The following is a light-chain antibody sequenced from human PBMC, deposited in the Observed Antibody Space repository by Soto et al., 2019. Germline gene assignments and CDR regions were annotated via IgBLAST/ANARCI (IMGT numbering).Light chain of an antibody. J-gene: IGKJ1*01. CDR2: LGS. Sequence: DIVVTQSPLSLPVTPGEPASISCRSSQSLLHSNGYNYLDWYLQKPGQSPQLLIYLGSNRASGVPDRFSGSGSGTDFTLKISRVEAEDVGLYCCMQALQAPLTFXQGTKVDIK. V-gene: IGKV2-28*01. CDR1: QSLLHSNGYNY. CDR3: MQALQAPLT.